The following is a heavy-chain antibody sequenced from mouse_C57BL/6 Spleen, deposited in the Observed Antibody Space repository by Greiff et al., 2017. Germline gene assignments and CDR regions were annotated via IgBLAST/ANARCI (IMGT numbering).Heavy chain of an antibody. J-gene: IGHJ2*01. CDR3: ARDDGGNPFDY. CDR1: GYAFSSYW. CDR2: IYPGDGDT. D-gene: IGHD1-1*02. Sequence: VQLQESGAELVKPGASVKISCKASGYAFSSYWMNWVKQRPGKGLEWIGQIYPGDGDTNYNGKFKGKATLTADKSSSTAYMQLSSLTSEDSAVYFCARDDGGNPFDYWGQGTTLTVSS. V-gene: IGHV1-80*01.